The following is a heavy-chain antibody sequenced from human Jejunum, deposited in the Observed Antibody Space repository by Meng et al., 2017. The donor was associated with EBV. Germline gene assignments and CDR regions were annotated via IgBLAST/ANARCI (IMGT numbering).Heavy chain of an antibody. D-gene: IGHD2-15*01. V-gene: IGHV3-11*01. CDR1: GFIFSDSY. CDR2: ISSGSGYTL. Sequence: QVQLGDSGGGLFKPGGSQRLSCAVSGFIFSDSYMVWIRQAPGKGLEWVSYISSGSGYTLYYADSVGGRFTISRDNAKNSLYLQMNSLRAEDTAVYYCAASAVVAPHYWGQGTLVTVSS. J-gene: IGHJ4*02. CDR3: AASAVVAPHY.